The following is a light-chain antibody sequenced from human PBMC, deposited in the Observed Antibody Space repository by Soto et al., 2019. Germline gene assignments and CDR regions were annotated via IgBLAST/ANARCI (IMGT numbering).Light chain of an antibody. J-gene: IGKJ4*01. CDR2: GAS. CDR1: HSVSSSY. V-gene: IGKV3-11*01. Sequence: EIVLTQSPGTLSFSPGERATLSCRASHSVSSSYLAWYQQKPGQAPRLLIYGASNRATGIPARFSGSGSGTDFTLTISSLEPADFAVYYCQQRSNWPLTFGGGTKVDIK. CDR3: QQRSNWPLT.